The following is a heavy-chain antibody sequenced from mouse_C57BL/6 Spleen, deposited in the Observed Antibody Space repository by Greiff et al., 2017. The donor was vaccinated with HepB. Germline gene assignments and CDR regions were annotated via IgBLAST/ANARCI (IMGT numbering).Heavy chain of an antibody. Sequence: VQRVESGAELARPGASVKLSCKASGYTFTSYGISWVKQRTGQGLEWIGEIYPRSGNTYYNEKFKGKATLTADKSSSTAYMELRSLTSEDSAVYFCAREPYYGSTHGYFDVWGTGTTVTVSS. CDR2: IYPRSGNT. D-gene: IGHD1-1*01. V-gene: IGHV1-81*01. CDR1: GYTFTSYG. J-gene: IGHJ1*03. CDR3: AREPYYGSTHGYFDV.